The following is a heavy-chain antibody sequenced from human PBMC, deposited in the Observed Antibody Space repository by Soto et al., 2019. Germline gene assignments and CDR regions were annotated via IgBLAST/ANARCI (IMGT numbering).Heavy chain of an antibody. V-gene: IGHV1-2*02. CDR1: GYTFTGYY. J-gene: IGHJ5*02. Sequence: ASVKVSCKASGYTFTGYYMHWVRQAPGQGLEWMGWINPNSGGTNYAQKFQGRVTMTRDTSVSTAYMELSRLRFDDTAVYYCARDYPPDYYDSSGYYFGGWFDLWGQGTLVTVSS. D-gene: IGHD3-22*01. CDR3: ARDYPPDYYDSSGYYFGGWFDL. CDR2: INPNSGGT.